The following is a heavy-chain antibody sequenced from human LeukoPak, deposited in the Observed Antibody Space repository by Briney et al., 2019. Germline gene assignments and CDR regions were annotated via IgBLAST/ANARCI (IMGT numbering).Heavy chain of an antibody. CDR2: IYYSGST. V-gene: IGHV4-31*03. D-gene: IGHD3-9*01. J-gene: IGHJ5*02. CDR1: GGSISSGGYY. CDR3: ASATSIFGRRWFDP. Sequence: SETLSLTCTVSGGSISSGGYYWSWIRQHPGKGLGWIGYIYYSGSTYYNPSLKSRVTISVGTSKNQFSLKLSSVTAADTAVYYCASATSIFGRRWFDPWGQGTLVTVSS.